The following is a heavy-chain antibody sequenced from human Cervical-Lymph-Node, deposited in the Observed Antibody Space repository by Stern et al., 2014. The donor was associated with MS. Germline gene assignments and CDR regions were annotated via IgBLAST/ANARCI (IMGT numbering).Heavy chain of an antibody. CDR2: IATDGGTT. D-gene: IGHD6-25*01. CDR3: ARDSSGRDDF. CDR1: GFTFSSYW. Sequence: EVQLVESGGGFVQPGGSLRLSCAASGFTFSSYWLHWFRQAPGKGLVRVSRIATDGGTTNYADSVKGRFTISRDNAENTLYLQMNSLRAEDTAVYYCARDSSGRDDFWGQGTLVTVSS. V-gene: IGHV3-74*01. J-gene: IGHJ4*02.